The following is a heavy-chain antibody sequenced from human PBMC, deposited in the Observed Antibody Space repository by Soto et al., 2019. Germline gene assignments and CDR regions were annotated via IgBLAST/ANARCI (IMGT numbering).Heavy chain of an antibody. Sequence: QVQLQESGPGLVKPSETLSLTCTVSGGSVSSGSYYWSWIRQPPGKGLEWIGYIYYSGSTNYNPALQSRVTISVDTSKNQFSLKLSSVTAADKAVYYWARIRHRSGWYPRYYGMDVWGQGTTVTVSS. CDR2: IYYSGST. J-gene: IGHJ6*02. CDR3: ARIRHRSGWYPRYYGMDV. D-gene: IGHD6-19*01. V-gene: IGHV4-61*01. CDR1: GGSVSSGSYY.